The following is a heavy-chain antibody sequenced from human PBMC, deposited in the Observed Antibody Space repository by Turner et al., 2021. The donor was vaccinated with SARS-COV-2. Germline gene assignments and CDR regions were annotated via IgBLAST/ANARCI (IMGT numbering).Heavy chain of an antibody. D-gene: IGHD6-13*01. V-gene: IGHV3-33*01. Sequence: QVQLVESGAGGVQAGRSGRLSCSASGFTFSSYGMHWVRQAPGKGLEWVAVIWDDGSNKYYADSVKGRFTISRDNSKNTLYLQMNSLRAEDTAVYYCARGGDAIAAAGSFDYWGQGTMVTVSS. CDR3: ARGGDAIAAAGSFDY. CDR1: GFTFSSYG. CDR2: IWDDGSNK. J-gene: IGHJ4*02.